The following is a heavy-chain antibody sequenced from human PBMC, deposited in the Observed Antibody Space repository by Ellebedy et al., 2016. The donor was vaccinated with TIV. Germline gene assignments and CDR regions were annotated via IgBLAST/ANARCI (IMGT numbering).Heavy chain of an antibody. CDR3: ARELPSSYDFDY. J-gene: IGHJ4*02. V-gene: IGHV1-46*01. D-gene: IGHD4-17*01. CDR1: GYTFTNYY. CDR2: IVPSGGST. Sequence: ASVKVSCXASGYTFTNYYIHWLRQAPGQGLEWMGIIVPSGGSTNFAPKFQDRVTMTRDTSTSTVYMELSSLRSEDTAVFYCARELPSSYDFDYWGQGTLVTVSS.